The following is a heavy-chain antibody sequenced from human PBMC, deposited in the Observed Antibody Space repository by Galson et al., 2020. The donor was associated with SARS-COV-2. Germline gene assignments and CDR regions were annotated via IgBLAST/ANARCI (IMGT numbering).Heavy chain of an antibody. J-gene: IGHJ3*02. D-gene: IGHD1-26*01. V-gene: IGHV3-30-3*01. CDR1: GFTFSSYA. CDR2: MSYDGSNN. CDR3: ARTNSGSYSDAVDI. Sequence: GGSLSLSCAASGFTFSSYAMHWVRKPPGPGLERVAVMSYDGSNNYYANSVMGRFTISRDNSKNTLYLQMNSLRAEATAVDYCARTNSGSYSDAVDIGGQGTMVTVSS.